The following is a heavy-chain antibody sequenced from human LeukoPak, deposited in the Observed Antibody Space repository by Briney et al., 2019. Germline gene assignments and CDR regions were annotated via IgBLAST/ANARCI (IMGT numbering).Heavy chain of an antibody. Sequence: PGGSLRLSCAAAGFTFSDYGMNWVRQAPGKGLEWVSGISGSGISTYYADSVKGRFTISRDNSKNTLYLQMNSLRAEDTAVYYCAKVVVWFGDLPGYWGQGTLVTVSS. CDR3: AKVVVWFGDLPGY. D-gene: IGHD3-10*01. CDR2: ISGSGIST. CDR1: GFTFSDYG. V-gene: IGHV3-23*01. J-gene: IGHJ4*02.